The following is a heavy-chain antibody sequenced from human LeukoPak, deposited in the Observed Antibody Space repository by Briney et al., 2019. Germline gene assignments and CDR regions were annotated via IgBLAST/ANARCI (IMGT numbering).Heavy chain of an antibody. CDR1: GYTFITYG. D-gene: IGHD5-24*01. V-gene: IGHV1-18*03. CDR3: ARTSREMTTSTGYFDY. CDR2: INSYNGNT. J-gene: IGHJ4*02. Sequence: ASVKVSCKASGYTFITYGISWVRQAPGQGLEWMGWINSYNGNTNYAQKLQGRVTMTTDTSTSTAYMELRSLRSEDMAVYYCARTSREMTTSTGYFDYWGQGTLVTVSS.